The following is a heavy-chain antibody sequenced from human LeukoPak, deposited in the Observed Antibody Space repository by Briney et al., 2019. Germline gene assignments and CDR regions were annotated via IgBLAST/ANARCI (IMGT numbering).Heavy chain of an antibody. Sequence: GASLRLSCAASGFIFRNYAMSWVRQAPGKGLEWVSAITGSGDTTYYADSVKGWFTISRDNPKDTLYVEMNTLRAEDTAVYYCAKWGDYDILTGYYVSDFWGQGTLVTVSS. CDR2: ITGSGDTT. CDR3: AKWGDYDILTGYYVSDF. D-gene: IGHD3-9*01. J-gene: IGHJ4*02. CDR1: GFIFRNYA. V-gene: IGHV3-23*01.